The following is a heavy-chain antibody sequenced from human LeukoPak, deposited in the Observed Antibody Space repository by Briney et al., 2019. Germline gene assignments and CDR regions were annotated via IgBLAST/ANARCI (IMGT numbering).Heavy chain of an antibody. CDR1: RQSVSTAY. J-gene: IGHJ4*02. D-gene: IGHD6-19*01. CDR3: ARHGSAWQFDY. CDR2: IFYSGDT. V-gene: IGHV4-59*08. Sequence: SETLSLTCTVSRQSVSTAYWSWFRQPPGQGLEWIGYIFYSGDTNYNPSLKSRVTISIDTSKDEFSLKLNSVTAADTAVYYCARHGSAWQFDYWGQGTLVTVSS.